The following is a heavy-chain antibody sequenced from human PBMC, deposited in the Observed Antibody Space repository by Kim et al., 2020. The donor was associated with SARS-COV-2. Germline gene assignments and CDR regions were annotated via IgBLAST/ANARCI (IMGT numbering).Heavy chain of an antibody. D-gene: IGHD5-12*01. J-gene: IGHJ4*02. CDR1: GFTFSSYW. V-gene: IGHV3-7*01. CDR2: IKQDGSEK. CDR3: ARDGPGDGYNFYFDY. Sequence: GGSLRLSCAASGFTFSSYWMSWVRQAPGKGLEWVANIKQDGSEKYYVDSVKGRFTISRDNAKNSLYLQMNSLRAEDTAVYYCARDGPGDGYNFYFDYWGQGTLVTVSS.